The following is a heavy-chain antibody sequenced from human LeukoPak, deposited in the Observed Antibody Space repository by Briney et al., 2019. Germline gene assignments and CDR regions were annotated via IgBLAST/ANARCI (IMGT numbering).Heavy chain of an antibody. CDR3: ASENDAFDI. CDR1: GFSFSSFW. V-gene: IGHV3-74*01. CDR2: IISDGSST. Sequence: GGSLRLSCSASGFSFSSFWMHWVRQAPGKGLVWVSRIISDGSSTDYADSVKGRFTISRDNSKSTLYLLMNSLRAEDTAVYYCASENDAFDIWGPGTVVTVSS. J-gene: IGHJ3*02.